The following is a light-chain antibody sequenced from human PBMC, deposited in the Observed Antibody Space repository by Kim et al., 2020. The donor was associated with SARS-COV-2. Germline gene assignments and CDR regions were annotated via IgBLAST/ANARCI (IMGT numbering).Light chain of an antibody. J-gene: IGKJ1*01. CDR1: QSGSSTY. CDR2: GAS. V-gene: IGKV3-20*01. Sequence: EIVLTQSPGTLSLSPGERATLSCRASQSGSSTYLAWYQQRPGQAPRLIIYGASSRATGVPDRFSGSGSGADFTLTISRLEPEDFAVYYCQQHGTSPRRFGQGTKVDIK. CDR3: QQHGTSPRR.